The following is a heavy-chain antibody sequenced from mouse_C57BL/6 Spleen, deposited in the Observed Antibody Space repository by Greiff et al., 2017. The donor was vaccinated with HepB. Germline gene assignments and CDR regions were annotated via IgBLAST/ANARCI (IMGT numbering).Heavy chain of an antibody. Sequence: QVQLKQPGAELVKPGASVKLSCKASGYTFTSYWMHWVKQRPGQGLEWIGMIHPNSGSTNYNEKFKSKATLTVDKSSSTAYMQLSSLTSEDSAVYYCARSDSSGYVGYYAMDYWGQGTSVTVSS. CDR3: ARSDSSGYVGYYAMDY. CDR2: IHPNSGST. D-gene: IGHD3-2*02. V-gene: IGHV1-64*01. J-gene: IGHJ4*01. CDR1: GYTFTSYW.